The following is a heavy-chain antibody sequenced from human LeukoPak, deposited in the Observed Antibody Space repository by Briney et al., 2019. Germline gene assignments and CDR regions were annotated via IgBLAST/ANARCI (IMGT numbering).Heavy chain of an antibody. Sequence: GGSLRLSCAASGFTFSDYWMSWMRQAPGKGLECVANIKYDGDEEYYVDSVKGRFTISRDNAKSSLYLQLNSLRVEDTAVYYCKSGGAAPGSFDNWGQGTLVTVSP. D-gene: IGHD6-13*01. CDR1: GFTFSDYW. J-gene: IGHJ4*02. CDR3: KSGGAAPGSFDN. CDR2: IKYDGDEE. V-gene: IGHV3-7*01.